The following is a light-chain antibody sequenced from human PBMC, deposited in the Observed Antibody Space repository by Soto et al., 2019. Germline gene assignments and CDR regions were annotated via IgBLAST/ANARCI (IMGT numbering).Light chain of an antibody. CDR2: AAS. J-gene: IGKJ4*01. CDR1: QGINSW. Sequence: DIQMTQSPSSVSASVGDRVTITCRASQGINSWLAWYQQKPGKAPKLLISAASSLQSGVPSRFSGSGSGTDSTLTISSLQPEDFATYYCQLAYIVPFTFGGGTKVEIK. V-gene: IGKV1D-12*01. CDR3: QLAYIVPFT.